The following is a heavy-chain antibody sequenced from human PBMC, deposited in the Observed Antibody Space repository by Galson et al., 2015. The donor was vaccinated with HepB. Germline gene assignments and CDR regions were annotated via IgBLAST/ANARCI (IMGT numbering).Heavy chain of an antibody. Sequence: SVKVSCKASGYRFTDYGINWVRQAPGQGLQWMGWINTKTASPAYAQGFTGRLVFSLDTSVSTAYLQISGLKAVDTAVYYCAKARRRQYSGSGSKYYYYYYAMDVWGQGTTVTVSS. J-gene: IGHJ6*02. CDR3: AKARRRQYSGSGSKYYYYYYAMDV. CDR2: INTKTASP. D-gene: IGHD3-10*01. CDR1: GYRFTDYG. V-gene: IGHV7-4-1*02.